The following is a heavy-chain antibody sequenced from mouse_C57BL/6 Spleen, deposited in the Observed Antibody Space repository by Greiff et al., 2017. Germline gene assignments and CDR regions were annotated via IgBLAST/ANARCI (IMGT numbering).Heavy chain of an antibody. J-gene: IGHJ1*03. D-gene: IGHD2-12*01. CDR3: ARRTTIVDFDV. CDR2: IRSGGSYT. V-gene: IGHV5-6*01. Sequence: EVHLVESGGDLVKPGGSLKLSCAASGFTFSSYGMSWVRQTPDKRLEWVATIRSGGSYTYYPDSVKGRYTISRDNAKNTLYLQMSSLKSEDTARYDCARRTTIVDFDVWGTGTPVTVSS. CDR1: GFTFSSYG.